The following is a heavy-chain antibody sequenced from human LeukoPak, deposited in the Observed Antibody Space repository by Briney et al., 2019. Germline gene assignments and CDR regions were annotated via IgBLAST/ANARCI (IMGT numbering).Heavy chain of an antibody. D-gene: IGHD3-22*01. CDR2: ICPGDSNT. J-gene: IGHJ6*01. Sequence: GAPLKSSSRGPGYSFIDFWSGWVRQLPGKGLEGMGIICPGDSNTKYSPSFQGQATFSADKYISTAYLQWSSLKAADTAIYFCARLKFMNYYYSSGSGMEVWGQGTTVTVA. V-gene: IGHV5-51*01. CDR3: ARLKFMNYYYSSGSGMEV. CDR1: GYSFIDFW.